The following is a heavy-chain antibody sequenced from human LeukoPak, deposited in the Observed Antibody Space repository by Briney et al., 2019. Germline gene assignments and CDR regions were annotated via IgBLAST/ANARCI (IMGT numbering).Heavy chain of an antibody. Sequence: GGSLRLSCAASGFTFSSYAMPWVRQAPGKGLEWVAVISYDGSNKYYADSVKGRFTISRDNSKNTLYLQMNSLRAEDTAVYYCARGLIVLMVYAIDYWGQGTLVTVSS. CDR2: ISYDGSNK. CDR3: ARGLIVLMVYAIDY. J-gene: IGHJ4*02. CDR1: GFTFSSYA. V-gene: IGHV3-30-3*01. D-gene: IGHD2-8*01.